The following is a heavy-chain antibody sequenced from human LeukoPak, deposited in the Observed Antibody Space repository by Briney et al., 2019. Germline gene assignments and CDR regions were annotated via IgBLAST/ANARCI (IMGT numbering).Heavy chain of an antibody. CDR2: ISYDGSNK. Sequence: GGSLRLSCAASGFTFSSYGMHWVRQAPAKGPEWVAVISYDGSNKYYTDSVKGRFTISRDNSKNTLYLQMNSLRAEDTAIYYCAKRITVVARDAFDFWGQGTMVTVSS. J-gene: IGHJ3*01. V-gene: IGHV3-30*18. CDR1: GFTFSSYG. CDR3: AKRITVVARDAFDF. D-gene: IGHD1-14*01.